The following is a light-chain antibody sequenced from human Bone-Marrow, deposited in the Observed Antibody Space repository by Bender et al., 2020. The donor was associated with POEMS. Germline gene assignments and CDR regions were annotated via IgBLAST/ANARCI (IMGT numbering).Light chain of an antibody. CDR1: NIETKT. CDR2: YDS. Sequence: SYVLTQPPSVSVAPGETASIACGGRNIETKTVHWYQQKAGQAPVLVIFYDSDRPSGTPERFSGSSTGTTVTLTISGVQAEDEADYYCQSADRSDIYLFGGGTKLTVL. V-gene: IGLV3-25*03. CDR3: QSADRSDIYL. J-gene: IGLJ2*01.